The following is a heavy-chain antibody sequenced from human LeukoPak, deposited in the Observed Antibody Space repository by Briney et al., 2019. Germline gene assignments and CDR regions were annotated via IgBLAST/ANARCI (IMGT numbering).Heavy chain of an antibody. D-gene: IGHD1-14*01. Sequence: GGSLRLSCAASGYTFSPHAMYWVRQTPGKGLKWVALISSDGSNKYYADSVQGRFTISRDNAKSTLYLQMKSLRDEDTAVYYCVRDWDHFDFDSWGQGTLVTVSS. CDR2: ISSDGSNK. CDR3: VRDWDHFDFDS. J-gene: IGHJ5*01. CDR1: GYTFSPHA. V-gene: IGHV3-30*04.